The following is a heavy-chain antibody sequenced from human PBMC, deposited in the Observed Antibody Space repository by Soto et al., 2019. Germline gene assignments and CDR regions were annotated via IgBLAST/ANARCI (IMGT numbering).Heavy chain of an antibody. D-gene: IGHD3-3*01. CDR1: GGSFSGYY. CDR2: INHSGST. Sequence: SETLSLTSAVYGGSFSGYYWSWIRQPPGKGLEWIGEINHSGSTNYNPSLKSRVTISVDTSKNQFSLKLSSVTAADTAVYYCASRGGVVPTDYWGQGTLVTVSS. CDR3: ASRGGVVPTDY. J-gene: IGHJ4*02. V-gene: IGHV4-34*01.